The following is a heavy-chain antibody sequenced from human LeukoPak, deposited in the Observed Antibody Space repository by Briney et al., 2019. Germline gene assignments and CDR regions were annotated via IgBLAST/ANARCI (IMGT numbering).Heavy chain of an antibody. CDR3: ARETSQKGAHYMDV. D-gene: IGHD3-16*01. CDR1: GGSISSYY. CDR2: IYYSGST. V-gene: IGHV4-59*01. J-gene: IGHJ6*03. Sequence: SETLSLTCTVSGGSISSYYWSWIRQPPGKGLEWIGYIYYSGSTNYNPSLKSRVTISVHTSKNQFSLKLRSVTAADTAVYYCARETSQKGAHYMDVWGKGTTVTVSS.